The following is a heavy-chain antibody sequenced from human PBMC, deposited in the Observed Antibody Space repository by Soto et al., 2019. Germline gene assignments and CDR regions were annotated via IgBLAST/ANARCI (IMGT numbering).Heavy chain of an antibody. CDR3: ARLEGLATISYYFDF. J-gene: IGHJ4*01. Sequence: QLQLQESGPGLVKPSETLSLTCSVSDDSINSDKYYWGWIRQPPGKGLEWIGSIYYRGNAYYNPSPQTRATIPLDKSRSQFSLKLTSVTAADSAWYFCARLEGLATISYYFDFWGPGALVTVSS. CDR2: IYYRGNA. V-gene: IGHV4-39*01. CDR1: DDSINSDKYY. D-gene: IGHD3-9*01.